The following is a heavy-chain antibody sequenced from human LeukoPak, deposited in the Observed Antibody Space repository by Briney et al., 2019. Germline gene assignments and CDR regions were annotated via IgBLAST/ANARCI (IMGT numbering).Heavy chain of an antibody. CDR2: IYYTGRT. Sequence: SETLSLTCTVSGGSISSYFWSWIRQPPGKGLEWIGYIYYTGRTTYNPSLKSRVTISVDTSKNQLFLKMDSLTAADTAVYYCARLIGSSTVADYWGQGTLVTVSS. J-gene: IGHJ4*02. CDR1: GGSISSYF. CDR3: ARLIGSSTVADY. D-gene: IGHD1-14*01. V-gene: IGHV4-59*08.